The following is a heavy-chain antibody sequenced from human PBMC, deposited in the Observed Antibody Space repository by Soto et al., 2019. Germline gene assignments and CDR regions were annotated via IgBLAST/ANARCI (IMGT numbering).Heavy chain of an antibody. J-gene: IGHJ3*02. CDR3: TRDEPTRRDAFDI. CDR2: IRSHAYGGTT. CDR1: GFTFGDYA. V-gene: IGHV3-49*05. Sequence: EVQLVESGGGVVKPGRSLILSCTASGFTFGDYAMSWFRQAPGKGLEWVGFIRSHAYGGTTEYAASVKGRFTISRDASKSIAYLQMTSLKTEDTAVYYCTRDEPTRRDAFDIWGTGTIFTVSS.